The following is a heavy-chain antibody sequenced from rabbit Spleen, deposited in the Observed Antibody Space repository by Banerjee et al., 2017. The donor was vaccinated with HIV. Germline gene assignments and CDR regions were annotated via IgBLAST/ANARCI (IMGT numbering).Heavy chain of an antibody. CDR2: IYAGSSGDT. V-gene: IGHV1S45*01. Sequence: QEQLVESGGGLVQPEGSLTLTCKASGFSFSSGYDMCWVRQAPGKGLEWIACIYAGSSGDTYSATWAKGRFTCSKTSSTTVTLQMTSLTVADTATYFCARDTGSSFSSYGMDLWGPGTLVTVS. CDR3: ARDTGSSFSSYGMDL. J-gene: IGHJ6*01. CDR1: GFSFSSGYD. D-gene: IGHD8-1*01.